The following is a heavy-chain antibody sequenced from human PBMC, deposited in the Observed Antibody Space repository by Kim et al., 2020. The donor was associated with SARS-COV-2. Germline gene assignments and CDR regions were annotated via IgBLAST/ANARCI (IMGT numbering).Heavy chain of an antibody. CDR1: GYMFITYD. CDR3: ARGWDVSYWDYGINYYYSLDV. Sequence: ASVKVSCQASGYMFITYDINWVRQATGQGLEWMGWMNPKSGDTGYAQKFLGRVTMTRNTSKGSAYLELSTLRLEDTAVYYCARGWDVSYWDYGINYYYSLDVWGQGTTVTVSS. V-gene: IGHV1-8*01. CDR2: MNPKSGDT. D-gene: IGHD3-10*01. J-gene: IGHJ6*02.